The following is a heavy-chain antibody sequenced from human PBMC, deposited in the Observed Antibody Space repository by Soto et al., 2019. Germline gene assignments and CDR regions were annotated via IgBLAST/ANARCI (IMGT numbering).Heavy chain of an antibody. CDR3: AKASYASPMAEGKLDH. D-gene: IGHD2-2*01. J-gene: IGHJ4*02. CDR1: GFSFSTCA. CDR2: ISSSGGRT. Sequence: RARRLSCVASGFSFSTCAMSWVRQAPGKGLEWGSGISSSGGRTYFADSVNRRFTVSRDNSKNTLLLHLNRMRDEDTAVYYCAKASYASPMAEGKLDHWGQGTLVTVSS. V-gene: IGHV3-23*01.